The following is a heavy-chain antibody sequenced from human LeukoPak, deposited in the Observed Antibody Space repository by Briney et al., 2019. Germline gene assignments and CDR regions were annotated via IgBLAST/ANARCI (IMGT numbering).Heavy chain of an antibody. Sequence: ASVKFSCKASGYTFTGYYMHWVRQAPGQGLEWMGWINPNSGGTNYAQKFQGRVTMSRDTSISTAYMELSRLRSDDTAVYYCARIHRYCSSTSCPHIPNQSTDDYWGQGTLVTVSS. CDR1: GYTFTGYY. J-gene: IGHJ4*02. D-gene: IGHD2-2*01. CDR2: INPNSGGT. CDR3: ARIHRYCSSTSCPHIPNQSTDDY. V-gene: IGHV1-2*02.